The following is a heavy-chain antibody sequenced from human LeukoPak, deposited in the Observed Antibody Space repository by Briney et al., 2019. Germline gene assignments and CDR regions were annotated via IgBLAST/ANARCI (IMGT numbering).Heavy chain of an antibody. J-gene: IGHJ4*02. CDR3: ARGLEAAAGLSTIDY. CDR2: INHSGST. D-gene: IGHD6-13*01. CDR1: GGSFSGYY. Sequence: PSETLSLTCAVYGGSFSGYYWSWIRQPPGKGLEWIGEINHSGSTNYNPSLKSRVTISVDTSKNQFSLKLSSVTAADTAVYYCARGLEAAAGLSTIDYRGQGTLVTVSS. V-gene: IGHV4-34*01.